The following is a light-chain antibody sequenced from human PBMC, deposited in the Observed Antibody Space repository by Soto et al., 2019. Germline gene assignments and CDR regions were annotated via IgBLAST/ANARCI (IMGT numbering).Light chain of an antibody. Sequence: EIVLTQSPGTLSLSPGEGATLSCRASQTVSSSFLAWYQQKAGQAPRLLIYGASSRATGIPDRFSGSGSGTECTLTITSLQPEDFAVYYGQQYSRFPWTFGQGTKVEIK. V-gene: IGKV3-20*01. CDR2: GAS. CDR1: QTVSSSF. CDR3: QQYSRFPWT. J-gene: IGKJ1*01.